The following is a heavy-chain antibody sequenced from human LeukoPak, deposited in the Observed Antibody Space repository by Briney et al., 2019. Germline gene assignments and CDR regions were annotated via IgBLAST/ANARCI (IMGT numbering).Heavy chain of an antibody. CDR1: GFTFSGSP. J-gene: IGHJ4*02. CDR2: ISSNGGST. D-gene: IGHD6-19*01. V-gene: IGHV3-64D*06. Sequence: GGSLKLSCAASGFTFSGSPMHWVRQAPGKGLEYVSAISSNGGSTYYADSVKGRFTISRDNSKNTLYLQMSSLRAEDTAVYYCVKDSIAVAAFDYWGQGTLVTVSS. CDR3: VKDSIAVAAFDY.